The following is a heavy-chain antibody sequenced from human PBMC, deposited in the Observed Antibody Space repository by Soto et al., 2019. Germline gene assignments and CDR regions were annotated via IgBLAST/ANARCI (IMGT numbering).Heavy chain of an antibody. Sequence: QDQLVQSGGEVKKPGASVKVSCKASGYSFTNYGITWVRQAPGQGLEWMGWISAYNGDTNYAQKLQGRVTMTTDASTSTAYVELRSLRSDDTALYYCARDRGVAPPVAGNTHYYYYMDVWGKGTTVTVSS. V-gene: IGHV1-18*01. CDR1: GYSFTNYG. D-gene: IGHD6-19*01. J-gene: IGHJ6*03. CDR3: ARDRGVAPPVAGNTHYYYYMDV. CDR2: ISAYNGDT.